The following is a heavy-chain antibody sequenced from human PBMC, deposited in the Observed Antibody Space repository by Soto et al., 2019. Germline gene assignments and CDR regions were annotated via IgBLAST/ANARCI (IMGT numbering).Heavy chain of an antibody. D-gene: IGHD1-26*01. CDR1: GDTFSHYV. CDR3: ARIGVGSRR. J-gene: IGHJ3*01. V-gene: IGHV1-69*18. Sequence: VQMVQSGAEVKEPGSSVKVSCTNSGDTFSHYVMSWVRQAPGQGLEWMGSLAPISGSPNYAERFEGRLTISADGGKRKMYKELGSLKYDDTAVYYCARIGVGSRRWGQGTMVTVSS. CDR2: LAPISGSP.